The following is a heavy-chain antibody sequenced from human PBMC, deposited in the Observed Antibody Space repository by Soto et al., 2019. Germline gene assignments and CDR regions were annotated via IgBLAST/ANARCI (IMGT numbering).Heavy chain of an antibody. D-gene: IGHD1-26*01. J-gene: IGHJ3*02. CDR1: GGTLSNYA. V-gene: IGHV1-69*01. Sequence: QVQLVQSGAEVKKPGSSVKVSCKASGGTLSNYAISWVRQAPGQGLEWMGGIIPILGSANYTQKFQDRVTITADESTSTTYMELSSLRSGDAAVYYCACRERVDAFDNWGQGTMVTVSS. CDR3: ACRERVDAFDN. CDR2: IIPILGSA.